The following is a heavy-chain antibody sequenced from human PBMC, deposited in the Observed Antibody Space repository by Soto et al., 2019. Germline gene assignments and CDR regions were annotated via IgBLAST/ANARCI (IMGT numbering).Heavy chain of an antibody. CDR2: INPSGGST. J-gene: IGHJ3*02. CDR3: ARDPPQDGGTPPVGRRGDVFDI. Sequence: GASVKVSCKASGYTFTSYYMHWVRQAPGQGLEWMGIINPSGGSTSYAQKFQGRVTMTRDTSTSTVYMELSSLRSEDTAVYYCARDPPQDGGTPPVGRRGDVFDIWGKGKRVTVPS. D-gene: IGHD2-15*01. CDR1: GYTFTSYY. V-gene: IGHV1-46*01.